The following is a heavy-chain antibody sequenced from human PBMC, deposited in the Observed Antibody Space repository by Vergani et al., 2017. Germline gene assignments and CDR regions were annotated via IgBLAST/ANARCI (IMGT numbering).Heavy chain of an antibody. Sequence: QVQLVESGGGVVQPGRSLRLSCAASGFTFNQYGMHWVRQAPGKGLEWVAVTWYDGNNKQYADSVKGRFTISRDNSKSTLYLQMNSLRAEDTAVYYCAKGDTPYASSTSCYNYWGQGTLVTVSS. V-gene: IGHV3-33*06. CDR2: TWYDGNNK. D-gene: IGHD2-2*02. CDR1: GFTFNQYG. J-gene: IGHJ4*02. CDR3: AKGDTPYASSTSCYNY.